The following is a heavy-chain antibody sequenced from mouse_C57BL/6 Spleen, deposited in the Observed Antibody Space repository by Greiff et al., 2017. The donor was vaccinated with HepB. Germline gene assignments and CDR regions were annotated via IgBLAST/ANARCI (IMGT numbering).Heavy chain of an antibody. J-gene: IGHJ4*01. Sequence: VQVVESGGGLVKPGGSLKLSCAAPGFTFSDYGMHWVRQAPEKGLEWVAYISSGSSTIYYADTVKGRFTISRDNAKNTLFLQMTSLRSEDTAMYYCARQGNYDAMDYWGQGTSVTVSS. CDR2: ISSGSSTI. V-gene: IGHV5-17*01. CDR1: GFTFSDYG. CDR3: ARQGNYDAMDY. D-gene: IGHD2-1*01.